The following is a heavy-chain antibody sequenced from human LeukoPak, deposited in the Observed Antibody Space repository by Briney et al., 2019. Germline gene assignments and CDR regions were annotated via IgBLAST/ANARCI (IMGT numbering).Heavy chain of an antibody. CDR2: ISSSGGST. CDR3: VKAPYGARYYFVY. Sequence: GGSLRLSCSAPGFTFSNYPMHWVRQAPGKGLEYISAISSSGGSTYYADSVKGRFTISRDNSKSTLFLQMSSLRAEDTAVYYCVKAPYGARYYFVYWGQGTLVAVSS. V-gene: IGHV3-64D*06. CDR1: GFTFSNYP. D-gene: IGHD4-17*01. J-gene: IGHJ4*02.